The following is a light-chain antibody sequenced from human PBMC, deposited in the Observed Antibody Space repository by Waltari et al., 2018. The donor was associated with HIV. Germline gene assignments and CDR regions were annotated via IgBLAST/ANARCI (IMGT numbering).Light chain of an antibody. CDR2: DDS. Sequence: SFLLTQPPSVSVAPGKTARITCGGDNIGSKSVHWYQQNPGQAPVVVIYDDSDRPSGIPERFSGSNSGNTATLTISRVEAGDEADYYCQVWDSSSDHVIFGGGTKLTVL. J-gene: IGLJ2*01. V-gene: IGLV3-21*04. CDR3: QVWDSSSDHVI. CDR1: NIGSKS.